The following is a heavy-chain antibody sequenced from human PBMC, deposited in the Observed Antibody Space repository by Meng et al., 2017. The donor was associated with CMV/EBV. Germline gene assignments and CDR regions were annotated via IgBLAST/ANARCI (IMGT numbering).Heavy chain of an antibody. D-gene: IGHD6-13*01. CDR3: ARDVSDIWQQLSYYYYGMDV. CDR1: GFTFSSYS. Sequence: GESLKISCAASGFTFSSYSMNWVRQAPGKGLEWVSSISSSSSYIYYADSVKGRFTISRDNAKNSLYLQMNSPRAEDTAVYYCARDVSDIWQQLSYYYYGMDVWGQGTTVTVSS. V-gene: IGHV3-21*01. J-gene: IGHJ6*02. CDR2: ISSSSSYI.